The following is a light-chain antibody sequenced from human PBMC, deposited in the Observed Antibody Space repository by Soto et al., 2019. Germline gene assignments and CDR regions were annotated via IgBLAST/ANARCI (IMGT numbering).Light chain of an antibody. CDR1: TSNIGSHS. J-gene: IGLJ2*01. CDR2: SND. CDR3: AAWDNSLTGHLV. Sequence: QSALTQQPSASGAPGQSVTISCSGSTSNIGSHSVNWYRHLPGTAPKVVMFSNDERPSGVPDRISGSKSGTSASLTISGLQSEDEADYYCAAWDNSLTGHLVFGGGTKVTVL. V-gene: IGLV1-44*01.